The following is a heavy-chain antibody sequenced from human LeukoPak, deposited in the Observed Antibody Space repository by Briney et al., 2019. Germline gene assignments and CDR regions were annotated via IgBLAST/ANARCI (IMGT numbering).Heavy chain of an antibody. CDR1: GFTFSSYS. D-gene: IGHD2-2*01. J-gene: IGHJ4*02. CDR3: VPDSKEIPPAMDY. CDR2: ITESGGST. Sequence: GGSLRLSCAASGFTFSSYSMNWVRQAPGKGLEWVSGITESGGSTIKADSVKGRFTISRDNSKDTLYLQMNFLRAEDTAIYYCVPDSKEIPPAMDYWGQGTLVTVSS. V-gene: IGHV3-23*01.